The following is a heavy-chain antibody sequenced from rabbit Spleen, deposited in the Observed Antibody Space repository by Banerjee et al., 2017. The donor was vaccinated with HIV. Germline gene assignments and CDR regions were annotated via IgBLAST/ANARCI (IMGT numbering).Heavy chain of an antibody. CDR3: ARETWGVTGNYGL. CDR2: ISDRSGRT. CDR1: GFSFSSSYW. V-gene: IGHV1S45*01. Sequence: EESGGDLVKPEGSLTITCTASGFSFSSSYWICWVRQAPGKGPEWIAYISDRSGRTYYANWAKGRFTISKTSSTTVTLQVTSLTAADTATYFCARETWGVTGNYGLWGPGTLVTVS. J-gene: IGHJ6*01. D-gene: IGHD7-1*01.